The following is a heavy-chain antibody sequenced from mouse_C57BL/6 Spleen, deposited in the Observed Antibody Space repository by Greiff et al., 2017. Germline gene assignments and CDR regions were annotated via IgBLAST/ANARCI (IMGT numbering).Heavy chain of an antibody. J-gene: IGHJ2*01. D-gene: IGHD1-2*01. CDR2: IDPSDSYT. CDR3: ARQTHGAGYFDC. Sequence: QVQLQQPGAELVMPGASVKLSCKASGYTFTSYWMHWVKQRPGQGLEWIGEIDPSDSYTNYNQKFKGKSTLTVDKSSSTAYMQLSSLTSEDSAVYYCARQTHGAGYFDCWGQGTTRTVSS. CDR1: GYTFTSYW. V-gene: IGHV1-69*01.